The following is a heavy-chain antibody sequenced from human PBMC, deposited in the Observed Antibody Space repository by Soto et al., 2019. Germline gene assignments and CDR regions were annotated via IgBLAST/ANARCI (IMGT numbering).Heavy chain of an antibody. V-gene: IGHV1-3*01. CDR1: GYTFTNYA. CDR3: ARGYDYFWGSYRSDAFDI. CDR2: INADNRNT. Sequence: QVQLVQSGAEVKKPGASVKVSCKASGYTFTNYAIHWVRQAPGQRLEWMGWINADNRNTEYSQKFQGRIIMTRDTSANTAYMELSSLTSEDTAVYYCARGYDYFWGSYRSDAFDIWGQGTMVTVSS. D-gene: IGHD3-16*02. J-gene: IGHJ3*02.